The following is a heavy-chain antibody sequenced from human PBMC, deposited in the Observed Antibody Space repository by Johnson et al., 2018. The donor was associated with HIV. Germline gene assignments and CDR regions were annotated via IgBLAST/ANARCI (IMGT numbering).Heavy chain of an antibody. CDR3: ARERRGTIAFDI. V-gene: IGHV3-66*01. CDR2: VYTGGST. Sequence: VQLVESGGGLVQPGGSLRLSCAASGFTVSGNYMSWVRQAPGKGLEWVSVVYTGGSTFYADSVKGRFTISRDNSKNTLYLQMNSLRAEDTAVYYCARERRGTIAFDIWGQGTMVTVSS. J-gene: IGHJ3*02. D-gene: IGHD1-7*01. CDR1: GFTVSGNY.